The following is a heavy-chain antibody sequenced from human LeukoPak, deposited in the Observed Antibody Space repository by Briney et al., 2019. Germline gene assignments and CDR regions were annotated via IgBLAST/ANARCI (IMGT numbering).Heavy chain of an antibody. Sequence: SETLSLTCTVSGGSIRSSYYYWSWIRQPPGKGLEWIGYIYYSGSTNYNPSLKSRVTTSVDRSKNQFSLKLSSVTAADTAVYYCARGFAGGDNWFDPWGQGTLVTVSS. CDR3: ARGFAGGDNWFDP. J-gene: IGHJ5*02. V-gene: IGHV4-61*01. CDR1: GGSIRSSYYY. CDR2: IYYSGST. D-gene: IGHD1-1*01.